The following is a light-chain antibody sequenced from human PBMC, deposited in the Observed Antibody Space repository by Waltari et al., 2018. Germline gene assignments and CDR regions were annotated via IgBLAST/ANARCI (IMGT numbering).Light chain of an antibody. CDR2: NTN. CDR1: PGSVPTSSY. CDR3: VLYLGSGIWV. Sequence: QTVVTQEPSFSVSPGGTVTLTCGLSPGSVPTSSYPSRYQQTPGQAPRTLLYNTNRRSSGVPDRFSGFILGNKAALTITGAQADDECEYYCVLYLGSGIWVFGGGTKVTVL. J-gene: IGLJ3*02. V-gene: IGLV8-61*01.